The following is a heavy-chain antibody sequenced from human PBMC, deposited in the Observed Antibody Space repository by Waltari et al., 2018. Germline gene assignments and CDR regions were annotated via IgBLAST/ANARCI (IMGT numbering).Heavy chain of an antibody. V-gene: IGHV3-7*01. J-gene: IGHJ6*02. Sequence: EVQLVESGGDLVQPGGSLRLSCAAFTFSDYGMSWVRQAPGKGLEGVAIINPDRSSIYYLDSVKGRFTISRDNAKKSLYLQMNSLRVEDTAVYYCAGDRESRWGQGTTVTVSS. CDR3: AGDRESR. CDR1: FTFSDYG. CDR2: INPDRSSI.